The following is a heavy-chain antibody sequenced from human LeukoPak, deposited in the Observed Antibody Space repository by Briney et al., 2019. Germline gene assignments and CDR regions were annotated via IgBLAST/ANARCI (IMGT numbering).Heavy chain of an antibody. CDR3: AKGPGYCGGDCYSAARFDY. CDR2: ISGSGGST. Sequence: GGSLRLSCAASGFTFSSYAMSWVRQAPGKGLEWVSAISGSGGSTYYADSVKGRFTISRDNSKNTLYLQMNSLRAEDTAVYYCAKGPGYCGGDCYSAARFDYWGQGTLVTASS. V-gene: IGHV3-23*01. J-gene: IGHJ4*02. CDR1: GFTFSSYA. D-gene: IGHD2-21*02.